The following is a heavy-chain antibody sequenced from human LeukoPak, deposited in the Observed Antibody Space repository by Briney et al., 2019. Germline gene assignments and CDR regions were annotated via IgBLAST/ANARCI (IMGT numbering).Heavy chain of an antibody. CDR1: GGSINSY. V-gene: IGHV4-4*07. Sequence: SETLSLTCTVSGGSINSYWSWIRQPAGKGLEWIGRISGSGTITYNPALQSRLSISIDTSKNQFSLKLMSVTAADTAVYYSARDSGTTGEVKFDPWGQGTLVTVSS. J-gene: IGHJ5*02. CDR3: ARDSGTTGEVKFDP. D-gene: IGHD3-10*01. CDR2: ISGSGTI.